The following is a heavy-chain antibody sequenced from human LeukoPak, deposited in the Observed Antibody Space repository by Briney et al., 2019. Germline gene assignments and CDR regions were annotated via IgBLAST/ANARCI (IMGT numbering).Heavy chain of an antibody. J-gene: IGHJ5*02. D-gene: IGHD6-13*01. CDR1: GFTFSSYA. CDR3: ARDRSSSWYQNFGWFDP. Sequence: GRSLRLSCAASGFTFSSYAMHWVRQAPGKGLEWVAVISYDRSNKYYADSVKGRFTISRDNSKNTLYLQMNSLRAEDTAVYYCARDRSSSWYQNFGWFDPWGQGTLVTVSS. V-gene: IGHV3-30*01. CDR2: ISYDRSNK.